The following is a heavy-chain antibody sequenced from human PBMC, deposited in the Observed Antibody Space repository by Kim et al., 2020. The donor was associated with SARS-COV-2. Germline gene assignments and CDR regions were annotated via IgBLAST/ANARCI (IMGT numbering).Heavy chain of an antibody. Sequence: GIANYAQKFQGRVTITADKSTSTAYMELSSLRSEDTAVYYCASGYDYSDYWGQGTLVTVSS. V-gene: IGHV1-69*02. CDR3: ASGYDYSDY. J-gene: IGHJ4*02. CDR2: GIA. D-gene: IGHD5-12*01.